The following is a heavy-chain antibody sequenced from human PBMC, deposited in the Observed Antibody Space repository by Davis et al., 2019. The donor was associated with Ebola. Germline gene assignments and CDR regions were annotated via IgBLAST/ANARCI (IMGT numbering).Heavy chain of an antibody. Sequence: ASVKVSCKASGYTFTDYNIHWMRQAPGQGLEWLGRVILKSGATNYAQKFQGRVTMTRDTSISTVYMELSSLRYDDTAVYYCVREQYGEIYFDSWGQGKLVTVSS. CDR1: GYTFTDYN. V-gene: IGHV1-2*06. CDR3: VREQYGEIYFDS. CDR2: VILKSGAT. J-gene: IGHJ4*02. D-gene: IGHD4-17*01.